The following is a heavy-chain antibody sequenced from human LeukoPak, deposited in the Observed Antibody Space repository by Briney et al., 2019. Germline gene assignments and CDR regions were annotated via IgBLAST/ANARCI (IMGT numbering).Heavy chain of an antibody. CDR3: VREVAVAGRPNWFDP. CDR2: TFYRSKWYH. J-gene: IGHJ5*02. CDR1: GDSVSSNSAA. D-gene: IGHD6-19*01. Sequence: SQTLSLTCAISGDSVSSNSAAWNWIRQSPSRGLEWLGRTFYRSKWYHDYAVSVKTRITISPDTSKNQFFLQLNSVTPEDTAVYYCVREVAVAGRPNWFDPWGQGTLVTVSS. V-gene: IGHV6-1*01.